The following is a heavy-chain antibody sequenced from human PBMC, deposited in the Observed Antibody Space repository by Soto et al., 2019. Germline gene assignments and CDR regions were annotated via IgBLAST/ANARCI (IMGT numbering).Heavy chain of an antibody. D-gene: IGHD6-19*01. J-gene: IGHJ4*02. V-gene: IGHV1-2*04. CDR3: ARYRGASVAGAYYFDY. Sequence: QVQLVQSGAEVKKPGASVKVSCKASGYTFTGYYMHWVRQAPGQGLEWMGWINPNSGGTNYAQKFQGWVTMTRDTSISTAYMELSRLRSDDTAVYYCARYRGASVAGAYYFDYWGQGTLVTVSS. CDR1: GYTFTGYY. CDR2: INPNSGGT.